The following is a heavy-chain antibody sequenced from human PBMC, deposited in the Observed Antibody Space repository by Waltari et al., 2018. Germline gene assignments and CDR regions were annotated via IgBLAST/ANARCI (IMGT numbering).Heavy chain of an antibody. J-gene: IGHJ4*02. CDR1: GYAFTSYY. V-gene: IGHV1-2*02. D-gene: IGHD1-26*01. CDR3: ARSYQSGSYWDY. Sequence: QVQLVQSGAEVKKPGASVKVSCKASGYAFTSYYMHWVRQAPGHGLEWMEWIHPNSGNTSSAQKFQGRVTMTRDTSITTAFMDLSRLRSDDTAVYYCARSYQSGSYWDYWGQGTLVTVSS. CDR2: IHPNSGNT.